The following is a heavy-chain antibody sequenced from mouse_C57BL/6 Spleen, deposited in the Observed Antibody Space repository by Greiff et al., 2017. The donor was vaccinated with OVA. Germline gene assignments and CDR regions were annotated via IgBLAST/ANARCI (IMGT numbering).Heavy chain of an antibody. CDR2: INPNYGTT. D-gene: IGHD2-4*01. CDR3: ARPYDYEGTGGFDY. CDR1: GYSFTDYN. V-gene: IGHV1-39*01. J-gene: IGHJ2*01. Sequence: EVQLQQPGPELVKPGASVKISCKASGYSFTDYNMNWVKQSNGQSLEWIGVINPNYGTTSYNQKFKGKATLTVDQSSSTAYMQLNSLTSEDSAVYYCARPYDYEGTGGFDYWGQGTTLTVSA.